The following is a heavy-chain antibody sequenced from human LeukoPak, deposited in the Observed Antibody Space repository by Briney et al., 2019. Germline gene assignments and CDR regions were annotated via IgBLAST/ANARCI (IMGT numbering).Heavy chain of an antibody. CDR1: GFTVSSNY. CDR3: AREGIAVAGIDY. V-gene: IGHV3-66*01. J-gene: IGHJ4*02. D-gene: IGHD6-19*01. CDR2: IYSGGST. Sequence: GGSLRLSCAASGFTVSSNYMSWVRQAPGKGLEWVSVIYSGGSTYYADSVKGRFTISRDNAKNSLYLQMNSLRAEDTAVYYCAREGIAVAGIDYWGQGTLVTVSS.